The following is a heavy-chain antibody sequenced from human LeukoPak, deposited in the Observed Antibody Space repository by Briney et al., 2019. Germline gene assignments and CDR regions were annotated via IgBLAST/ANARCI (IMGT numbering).Heavy chain of an antibody. D-gene: IGHD6-19*01. J-gene: IGHJ5*02. CDR2: ISFNGDII. CDR1: GFTFSSYS. V-gene: IGHV3-48*01. CDR3: AREESRWGAVADNWFDP. Sequence: PGGSLRLSCAASGFTFSSYSMNWVRQAPGKGLEWISDISFNGDIIRYAESVKGRFTVSRDNAQNSLYLQMNNLRVDDTAVYYCAREESRWGAVADNWFDPWGQGTLVTVSS.